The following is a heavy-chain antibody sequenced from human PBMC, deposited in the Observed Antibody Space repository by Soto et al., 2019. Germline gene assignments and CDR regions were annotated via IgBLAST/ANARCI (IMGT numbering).Heavy chain of an antibody. D-gene: IGHD3-22*01. J-gene: IGHJ3*02. CDR1: GFTFSDYW. V-gene: IGHV3-74*03. Sequence: PGGSLRLSCAASGFTFSDYWMHWVRQAPGKGLVWVSRINSDGTSTTYADSVLGRFTISRDNAKNTLYLQMNSLRAEDTALYYCARESLKNDYDSGGDAFDIWGQGTMVTVSS. CDR2: INSDGTST. CDR3: ARESLKNDYDSGGDAFDI.